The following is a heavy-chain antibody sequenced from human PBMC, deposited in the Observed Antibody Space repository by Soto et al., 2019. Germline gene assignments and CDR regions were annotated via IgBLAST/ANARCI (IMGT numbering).Heavy chain of an antibody. CDR1: GFTFSSYA. CDR3: AKDMGTGYYYYYGMDV. Sequence: EVQLLESGGGLVQPGGSLRLSCAASGFTFSSYAMRWVRQAPGKGLEWVSAISGSGGSTYYADSVKGRFTISRDNSKNTLYLQMNSLRAEDTAVYYCAKDMGTGYYYYYGMDVWGQGTTVTVS. D-gene: IGHD2-21*02. J-gene: IGHJ6*02. V-gene: IGHV3-23*01. CDR2: ISGSGGST.